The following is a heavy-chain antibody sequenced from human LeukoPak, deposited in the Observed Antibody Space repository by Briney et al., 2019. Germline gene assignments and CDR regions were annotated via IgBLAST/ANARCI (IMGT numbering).Heavy chain of an antibody. J-gene: IGHJ4*02. Sequence: GGSLRLSCEASGFTFSSYAMSWVRQAPGKGLEWGSAISGSGGSTYYADSVKGRFTISRDNSKNTLYLQMNSLRAEDTAVYYCAKGVGSSGYLFDYWGQGTLVTVSS. CDR1: GFTFSSYA. CDR3: AKGVGSSGYLFDY. V-gene: IGHV3-23*01. D-gene: IGHD3-22*01. CDR2: ISGSGGST.